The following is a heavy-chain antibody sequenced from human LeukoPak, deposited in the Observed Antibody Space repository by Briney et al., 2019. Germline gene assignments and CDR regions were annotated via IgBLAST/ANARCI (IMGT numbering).Heavy chain of an antibody. CDR2: IYYGGST. V-gene: IGHV4-30-4*01. CDR3: ASSMDCSSTSCSELDAFDI. Sequence: SQTLSLTCTVSGGSISSGDYYWSWIRQPPGKGLEWIGYIYYGGSTYYNPSLKSRVTISVDTSKNQFSLKLSSVTAADTAVYYCASSMDCSSTSCSELDAFDIWGQGTMVTVSS. J-gene: IGHJ3*02. CDR1: GGSISSGDYY. D-gene: IGHD2-2*01.